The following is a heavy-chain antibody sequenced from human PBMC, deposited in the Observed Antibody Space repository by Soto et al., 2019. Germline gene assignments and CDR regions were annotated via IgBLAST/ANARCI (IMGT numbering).Heavy chain of an antibody. J-gene: IGHJ6*02. Sequence: KTSETRSLTCTVSGGSISSYYWSWIRQPAGKGLEWIGRIYTSGSTNYNPSLKSRVTMSVDTSKNQFSLKLSSVTAADTAVYYCASYSSSFPYYYGMDVWGQGTTVTVSS. V-gene: IGHV4-4*07. D-gene: IGHD6-6*01. CDR3: ASYSSSFPYYYGMDV. CDR2: IYTSGST. CDR1: GGSISSYY.